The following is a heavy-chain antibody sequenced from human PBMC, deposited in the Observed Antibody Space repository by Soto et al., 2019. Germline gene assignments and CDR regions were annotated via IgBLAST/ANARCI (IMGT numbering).Heavy chain of an antibody. V-gene: IGHV3-30*18. Sequence: QVQLVESGGGVVQPGRSQRLSCAASGFTFSSYGMHWVRQAPGKGLEWVAVISYDGSNKYYADSVKGRFTISRDNSKNTLYLQMNSLRAEDTAVYYCAKERGGDYDILTGPTTVDYWGQGTLVTVSS. CDR2: ISYDGSNK. J-gene: IGHJ4*02. CDR3: AKERGGDYDILTGPTTVDY. CDR1: GFTFSSYG. D-gene: IGHD3-9*01.